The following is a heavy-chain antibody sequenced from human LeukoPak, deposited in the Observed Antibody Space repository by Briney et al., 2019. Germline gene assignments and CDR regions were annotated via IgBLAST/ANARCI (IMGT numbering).Heavy chain of an antibody. CDR2: INPSGGST. V-gene: IGHV1-46*01. CDR3: ARALDSSSSRYQAFEE. D-gene: IGHD2-2*01. Sequence: ASVKVSCKASGYTFTSYYMHWVRQAPGQGLEWMGIINPSGGSTSYAQKFQGRVTMTRDTSTSTVYMELSSLRSEDTAVYYCARALDSSSSRYQAFEEWGQGTLVTVSS. CDR1: GYTFTSYY. J-gene: IGHJ4*02.